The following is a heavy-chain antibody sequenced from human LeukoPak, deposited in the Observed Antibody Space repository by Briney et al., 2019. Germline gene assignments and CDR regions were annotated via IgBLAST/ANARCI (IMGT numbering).Heavy chain of an antibody. CDR1: GGSISSSSYY. Sequence: PSETLSLTCTVSGGSISSSSYYWGWIRQPPGKGLEWIGYIYYSGSTYYNPSLKSRVTISVDTSKNQFSLKLSSVTAADTAVYYCAREPLGGSGTNWFDPWGQGTLVTVSS. V-gene: IGHV4-30-4*08. J-gene: IGHJ5*02. CDR3: AREPLGGSGTNWFDP. D-gene: IGHD3-10*01. CDR2: IYYSGST.